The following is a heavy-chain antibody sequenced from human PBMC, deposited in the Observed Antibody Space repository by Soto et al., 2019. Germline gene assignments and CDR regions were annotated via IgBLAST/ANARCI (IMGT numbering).Heavy chain of an antibody. V-gene: IGHV1-2*02. J-gene: IGHJ5*02. CDR2: INAHSGGT. D-gene: IGHD6-6*01. Sequence: ASVKVSCKASGFSFTGYYIHWLRQAPGQGLEWMGWINAHSGGTEYAQKFQGRVTLTSDTSIATDYLTLDSLTSDDTALYYCAKDSTRQLAYWLDPWGQGAQVTVSP. CDR3: AKDSTRQLAYWLDP. CDR1: GFSFTGYY.